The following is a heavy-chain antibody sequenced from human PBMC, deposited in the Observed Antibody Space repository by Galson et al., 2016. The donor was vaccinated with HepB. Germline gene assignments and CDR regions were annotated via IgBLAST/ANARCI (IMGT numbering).Heavy chain of an antibody. CDR3: ARVKGENPLSAHTF. CDR1: NYTFSNYG. Sequence: SVKVSCKASNYTFSNYGVSWLRQAPGQGLEWMGWISVYNGNTLYAQKFQGRVTMTTETSTSTAYMELRSLRPDDTAVYYCARVKGENPLSAHTFWGQGTLVTVSS. V-gene: IGHV1-18*01. D-gene: IGHD3-16*01. J-gene: IGHJ1*01. CDR2: ISVYNGNT.